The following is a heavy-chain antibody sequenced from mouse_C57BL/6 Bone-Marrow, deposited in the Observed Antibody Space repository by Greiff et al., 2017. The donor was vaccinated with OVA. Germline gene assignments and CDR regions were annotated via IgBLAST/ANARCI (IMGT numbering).Heavy chain of an antibody. V-gene: IGHV1-26*01. D-gene: IGHD1-1*01. CDR3: ARGRDGSPYAFDY. CDR2: INPNNGGT. CDR1: GYTFTDYY. J-gene: IGHJ2*01. Sequence: EVQLQQSGPELVKPGASVTISCKASGYTFTDYYMNWVKQSHGKSLEWIGDINPNNGGTSYNQKFKGKATLTVDKSSSTAYMELRSLTSEDSAVYYCARGRDGSPYAFDYWGQGTTLTVSS.